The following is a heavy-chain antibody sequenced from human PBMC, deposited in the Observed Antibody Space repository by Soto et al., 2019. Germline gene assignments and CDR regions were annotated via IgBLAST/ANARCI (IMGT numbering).Heavy chain of an antibody. J-gene: IGHJ5*02. V-gene: IGHV1-18*01. CDR2: ISAYNGNT. D-gene: IGHD6-6*01. CDR3: ARAFDSSGGGDWFDP. CDR1: GYTFTSYG. Sequence: QVQLVQSGAEVKKPGASVKVSCKASGYTFTSYGISWVRQAPGQGLEWMGWISAYNGNTNYAQKLQGRVTMTTDTSTSTAYMELRGLGSDATAVYYCARAFDSSGGGDWFDPWGQGTLVTVSS.